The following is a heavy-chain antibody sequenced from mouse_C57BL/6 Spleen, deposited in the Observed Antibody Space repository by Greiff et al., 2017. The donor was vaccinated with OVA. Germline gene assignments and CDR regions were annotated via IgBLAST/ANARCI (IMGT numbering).Heavy chain of an antibody. CDR3: ARSYYSNFCFDY. J-gene: IGHJ2*01. CDR1: GYAFSSYW. D-gene: IGHD2-5*01. V-gene: IGHV1-80*01. CDR2: IYPGDGDT. Sequence: VKLQESGAELVKPGASVKISCKVSGYAFSSYWMNWVKQRPGKGLEWIGQIYPGDGDTNYNGKFKGKATLTADKSSSTAYMQLSSLTSEDSAVYFCARSYYSNFCFDYWGQGTTLTVSS.